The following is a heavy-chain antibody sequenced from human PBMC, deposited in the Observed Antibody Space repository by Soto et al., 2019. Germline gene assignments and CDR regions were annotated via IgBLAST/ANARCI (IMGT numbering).Heavy chain of an antibody. D-gene: IGHD3-16*01. CDR2: ISPYNDYT. Sequence: QVQLAQSANEVKKPGASVRVSCKAAGYTFISYGIAWVRQAPGQGLEWMGWISPYNDYTVYAQKFQGRVSMTADTSTRTVDMNRRGVKSDDTVVYYCARGGYYDNSWGKLSHFGLDVWGQGTSVSVSS. CDR3: ARGGYYDNSWGKLSHFGLDV. J-gene: IGHJ6*02. V-gene: IGHV1-18*01. CDR1: GYTFISYG.